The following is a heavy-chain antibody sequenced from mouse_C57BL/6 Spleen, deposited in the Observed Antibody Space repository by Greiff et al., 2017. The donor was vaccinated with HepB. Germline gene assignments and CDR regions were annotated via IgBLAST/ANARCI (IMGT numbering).Heavy chain of an antibody. CDR3: ARGDLLPDN. CDR2: IDPSDSYT. Sequence: QVQLQQPGAELVMPGASVKLSCKASGYTFTSYWMHWVKQRPGQGLEWIGEIDPSDSYTNYNQKFKGKSTLTVDKSSSTAYMQLSSLTSEDSAVSYCARGDLLPDNWGQGTTLTVSS. V-gene: IGHV1-69*01. CDR1: GYTFTSYW. D-gene: IGHD1-1*01. J-gene: IGHJ2*01.